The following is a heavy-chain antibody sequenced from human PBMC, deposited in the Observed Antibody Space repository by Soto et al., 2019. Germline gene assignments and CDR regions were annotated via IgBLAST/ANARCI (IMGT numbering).Heavy chain of an antibody. CDR2: FSAYNGNT. CDR1: GYTFTSYG. D-gene: IGHD3-22*01. J-gene: IGHJ3*02. Sequence: QVQLVQSGATVKKPGASVKVSCKASGYTFTSYGLSWVRQAPGQGLEWMLRFSAYNGNTNYAQKLQGKVTMTKDTSTGTAYMELSSLRSDATVVYYSARTNGYYHASSGTNTFNIWGQGTMVTVSS. CDR3: ARTNGYYHASSGTNTFNI. V-gene: IGHV1-18*04.